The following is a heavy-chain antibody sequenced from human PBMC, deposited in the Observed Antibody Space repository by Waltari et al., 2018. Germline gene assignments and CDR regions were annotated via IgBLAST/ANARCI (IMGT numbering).Heavy chain of an antibody. Sequence: EVQLVESGGGLVQPGGSLRLPCAASGLPFRRYEMNWVRQAPGKGLEWVSYISTSGSPIYNADSVKGRFTISRDNAKNSLYLQMNSLRAEDTAVYYCARVWGVTTSDHWGQGTLVTVSS. CDR3: ARVWGVTTSDH. V-gene: IGHV3-48*03. CDR1: GLPFRRYE. D-gene: IGHD3-22*01. CDR2: ISTSGSPI. J-gene: IGHJ4*02.